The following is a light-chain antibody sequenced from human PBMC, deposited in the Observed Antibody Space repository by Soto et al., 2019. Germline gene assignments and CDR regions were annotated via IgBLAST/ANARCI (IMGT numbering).Light chain of an antibody. V-gene: IGKV2-30*02. CDR1: QSIVHSDGIAY. Sequence: DVEVTQSPLSLAVTLGQPASISCRSHQSIVHSDGIAYFSWFQQRPGRSPRRLIYKVSNRASGVPDRFSGSGSGTDFTLTINRLEPEDFAVYYCQQYGSSPPWTFGQGTKVDIK. CDR3: QQYGSSPPWT. J-gene: IGKJ1*01. CDR2: KVS.